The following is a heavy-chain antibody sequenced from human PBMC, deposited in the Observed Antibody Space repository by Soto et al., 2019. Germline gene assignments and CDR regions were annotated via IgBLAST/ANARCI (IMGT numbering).Heavy chain of an antibody. CDR3: ARIRGGYSYGYTGYYGMDV. Sequence: SGPTLVNPTQTLTLTGTFSGFSLSTSGMCVSWIRQPPGKALEWLALIDWDDDKYYSTSLKTRLTISKDTSKNQVVPTMTNMDPVDTATYYCARIRGGYSYGYTGYYGMDVWGQGTTVTVSS. D-gene: IGHD5-18*01. V-gene: IGHV2-70*01. CDR2: IDWDDDK. CDR1: GFSLSTSGMC. J-gene: IGHJ6*02.